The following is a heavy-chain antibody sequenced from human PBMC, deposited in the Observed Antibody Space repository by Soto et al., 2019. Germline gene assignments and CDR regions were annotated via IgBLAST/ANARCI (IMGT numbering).Heavy chain of an antibody. Sequence: QVQLQESGPGLVKPSQTLSLTCTVSGGSIRSGGYYWSWIRQHPGKGLEWIGYIYYSGSTYYNPSLKSRVTVSVDTSKNQFSLKLSSVTAADTAVYYCARDGSIAAAGYFDYWGQGTLVTVSS. J-gene: IGHJ4*02. V-gene: IGHV4-31*03. CDR3: ARDGSIAAAGYFDY. D-gene: IGHD6-13*01. CDR1: GGSIRSGGYY. CDR2: IYYSGST.